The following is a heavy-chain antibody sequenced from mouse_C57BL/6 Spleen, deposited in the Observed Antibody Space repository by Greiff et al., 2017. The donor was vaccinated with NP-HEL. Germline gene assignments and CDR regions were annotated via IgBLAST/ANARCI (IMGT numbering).Heavy chain of an antibody. D-gene: IGHD3-2*02. CDR2: INYDGSST. Sequence: EVMLVESEGGLVQPGSSMKLSCTASGFTFSDYYMAWVRQVPEKGLEWVANINYDGSSTYYLDSLKSRFIISRDNAKNILYLQMSSLKSEDTATYYCARAQARAMDYWGQGTSVTVSS. V-gene: IGHV5-16*01. J-gene: IGHJ4*01. CDR3: ARAQARAMDY. CDR1: GFTFSDYY.